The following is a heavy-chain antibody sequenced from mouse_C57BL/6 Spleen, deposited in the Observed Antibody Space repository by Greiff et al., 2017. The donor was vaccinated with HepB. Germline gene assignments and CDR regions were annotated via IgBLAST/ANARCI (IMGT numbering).Heavy chain of an antibody. J-gene: IGHJ2*01. CDR2: ISSGGDYI. CDR3: TRDTPYYGSSLGYFDY. Sequence: EVQGVESGEGLVKPGGSLKLSCAASGFTFSSYAMSWVRQTPEKRLEWVAYISSGGDYIYYADTVKGRFTISRDNARNTLYLQMSSLKSEDTAMYYCTRDTPYYGSSLGYFDYWGQGTTLTVSS. V-gene: IGHV5-9-1*02. D-gene: IGHD1-1*01. CDR1: GFTFSSYA.